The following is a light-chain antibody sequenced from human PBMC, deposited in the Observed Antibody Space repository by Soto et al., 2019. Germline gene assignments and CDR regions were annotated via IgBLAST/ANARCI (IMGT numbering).Light chain of an antibody. CDR3: SSYTSSSTPFL. CDR2: DVT. Sequence: QSVLTQPASVSGSPGQSITMSCTGTSSDIGGYNYVSWYQQHPGKAPKLMIYDVTNRPSGVSNRFSGSKSGNTASLPISGRQAEDEADYYCSSYTSSSTPFLFGTGTKLTVL. CDR1: SSDIGGYNY. V-gene: IGLV2-14*01. J-gene: IGLJ1*01.